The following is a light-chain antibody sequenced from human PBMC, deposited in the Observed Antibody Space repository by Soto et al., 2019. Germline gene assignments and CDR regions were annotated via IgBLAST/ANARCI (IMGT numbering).Light chain of an antibody. CDR2: DAS. V-gene: IGKV3-20*01. J-gene: IGKJ1*01. Sequence: EIVLTQSPGTLSLSPGERATLSCRASQSVSSTYSALYQQKPGQAPRLLIYDASSRAAGIPDRFSGSGSGADLTLTISRLEPEDFEVYYCHQYTYSPEWTFVQGTKAEIK. CDR3: HQYTYSPEWT. CDR1: QSVSSTY.